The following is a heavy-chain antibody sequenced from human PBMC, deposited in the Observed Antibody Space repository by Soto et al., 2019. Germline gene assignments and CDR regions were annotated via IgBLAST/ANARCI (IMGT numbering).Heavy chain of an antibody. CDR3: AKGPRDYYGSGSYYYFDY. Sequence: EVQLLESGGGLVQPGGSLRLSCAASGFIFRNYVINWVRQAPGKWLEWVSAISGTGGSTFYADSVKGRFTISRDNSKNTLYLQMNSLRAEDTAVYYCAKGPRDYYGSGSYYYFDYWGQGTLVTVSS. CDR2: ISGTGGST. CDR1: GFIFRNYV. D-gene: IGHD3-10*01. J-gene: IGHJ4*02. V-gene: IGHV3-23*01.